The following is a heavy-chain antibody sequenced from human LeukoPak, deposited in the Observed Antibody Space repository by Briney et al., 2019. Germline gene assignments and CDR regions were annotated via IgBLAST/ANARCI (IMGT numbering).Heavy chain of an antibody. CDR1: GGTFSSYA. CDR2: IIPIFGTA. J-gene: IGHJ3*02. V-gene: IGHV1-69*01. D-gene: IGHD3-22*01. Sequence: SAKVSCKASGGTFSSYAISWVRQAPGQGLEWMGGIIPIFGTANYAQKFQGRVTITADESTSTAYMELSSLRSEDTAVYYCARKMDSTIYVSSGYYFFDIWGQGTMVTVSS. CDR3: ARKMDSTIYVSSGYYFFDI.